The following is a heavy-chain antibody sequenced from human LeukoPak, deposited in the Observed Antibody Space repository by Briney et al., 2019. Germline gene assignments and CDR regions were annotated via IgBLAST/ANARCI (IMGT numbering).Heavy chain of an antibody. J-gene: IGHJ4*02. D-gene: IGHD3-22*01. CDR1: GLTVSSKD. V-gene: IGHV3-53*01. CDR3: ARGPDSSGYFGLF. CDR2: IYSGGST. Sequence: GGSLRLSCAASGLTVSSKDMSWVRQAPGKGLEWVSVIYSGGSTYYADSVKGRFTISRDNAKNTLYLELNSLRVDDTAVYYCARGPDSSGYFGLFWGQGTLVTVSS.